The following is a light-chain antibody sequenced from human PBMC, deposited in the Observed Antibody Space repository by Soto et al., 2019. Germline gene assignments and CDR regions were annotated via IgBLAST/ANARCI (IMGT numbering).Light chain of an antibody. CDR3: QQRHSAPFT. Sequence: DIQMTQSPFSLSASLGDRVTITCRASQSISDYLNWYQQKPGKGPKLLIFAASSLQVGVPSRFSGSGSGTDFTLTISSLQPEDFATYFCQQRHSAPFTFGPGTTVDI. J-gene: IGKJ3*01. V-gene: IGKV1-39*01. CDR2: AAS. CDR1: QSISDY.